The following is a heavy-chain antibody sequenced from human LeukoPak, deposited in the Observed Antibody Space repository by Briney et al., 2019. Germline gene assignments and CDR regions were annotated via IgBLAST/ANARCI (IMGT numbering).Heavy chain of an antibody. CDR2: IYTSGST. CDR1: GGSISSYY. D-gene: IGHD6-13*01. V-gene: IGHV4-4*07. Sequence: SETLSLTCTVAGGSISSYYWSWIRQPAGKGLEWIGRIYTSGSTNYNPSLKSRVTMSVDTSKNQFSLKLRSVTAADTAVYYCARDRRSSWYRGYYYYYMDVWGKGTTVTVSS. CDR3: ARDRRSSWYRGYYYYYMDV. J-gene: IGHJ6*03.